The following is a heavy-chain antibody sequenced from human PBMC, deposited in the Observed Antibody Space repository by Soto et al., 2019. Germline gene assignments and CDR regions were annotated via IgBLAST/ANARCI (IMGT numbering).Heavy chain of an antibody. V-gene: IGHV1-18*01. Sequence: ASVKGSCKASGYTFTSYGISWVRQAPGQGLEWMGWISAYNGNTNYAQKLQGRVTMTTDTSTSTAYMELRSLRSDDTAVYYCARDKDRGYYYDSSGYYPDYWGQGTLVTVSS. CDR2: ISAYNGNT. D-gene: IGHD3-22*01. J-gene: IGHJ4*02. CDR3: ARDKDRGYYYDSSGYYPDY. CDR1: GYTFTSYG.